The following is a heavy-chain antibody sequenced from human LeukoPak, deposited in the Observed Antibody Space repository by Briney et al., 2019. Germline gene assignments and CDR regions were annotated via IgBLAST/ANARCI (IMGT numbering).Heavy chain of an antibody. D-gene: IGHD6-6*01. CDR2: INSDGSST. CDR3: AKAIHSSSSGVVDY. V-gene: IGHV3-74*01. J-gene: IGHJ4*02. CDR1: GFTFSSYW. Sequence: GGSLRLSCAASGFTFSSYWMHWVRQAPEKGLVWVLRINSDGSSTNYADSVKGRFTISRDNAKNTLYLQMNSLRAEDTAVYYCAKAIHSSSSGVVDYWGQGTLVTVSS.